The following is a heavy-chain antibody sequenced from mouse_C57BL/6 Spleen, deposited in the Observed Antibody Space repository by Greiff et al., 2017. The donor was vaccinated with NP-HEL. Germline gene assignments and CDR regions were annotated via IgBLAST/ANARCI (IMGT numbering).Heavy chain of an antibody. V-gene: IGHV5-17*01. J-gene: IGHJ1*03. CDR2: ISSGSSTI. CDR1: GFTFSDYG. Sequence: EVKLVESGGGLVKPGGSLKLSCAASGFTFSDYGMYWVRQAPEKGLEWVAYISSGSSTIYYADTVKGRFTISRDNAKNTLFLQMTSLRSEDTAMYYCARPETGMNWYFDVWGTGTTVTVSS. D-gene: IGHD4-1*01. CDR3: ARPETGMNWYFDV.